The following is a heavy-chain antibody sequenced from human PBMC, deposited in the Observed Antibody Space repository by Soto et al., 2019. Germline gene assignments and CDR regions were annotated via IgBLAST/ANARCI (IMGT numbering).Heavy chain of an antibody. CDR2: ISYDGSDK. D-gene: IGHD1-1*01. V-gene: IGHV3-30-3*01. J-gene: IGHJ4*02. CDR1: GFTFSSYA. CDR3: AKGATGTDY. Sequence: GGSLRLSCAASGFTFSSYAMHWVRQAPGKGLEWVALISYDGSDKDYADSVKGRFTISRDNSRNTLFLQMNSLRAEDTAVYYCAKGATGTDYWGQGTLVTVSS.